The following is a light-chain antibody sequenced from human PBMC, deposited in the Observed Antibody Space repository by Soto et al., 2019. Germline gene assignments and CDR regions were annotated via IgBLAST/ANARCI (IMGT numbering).Light chain of an antibody. V-gene: IGKV1-5*01. Sequence: DIQMTQSPSTLSASVGDRVTITCRASQSIKNWLAWYQQKPGTAPKFLIYDASTLESGVPSRFSGSGSGTEFTLTISSLQADDFAVYYCQQRSNWPLTFGQGTKVDIK. CDR2: DAS. CDR1: QSIKNW. CDR3: QQRSNWPLT. J-gene: IGKJ1*01.